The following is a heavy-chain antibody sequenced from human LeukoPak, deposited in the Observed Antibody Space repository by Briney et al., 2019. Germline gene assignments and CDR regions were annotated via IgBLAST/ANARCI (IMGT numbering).Heavy chain of an antibody. CDR2: ISAYNGNT. J-gene: IGHJ6*02. D-gene: IGHD6-19*01. Sequence: GASVKLSCKASGGTFSSYAISWVRQAPGQGLEWMGWISAYNGNTNYAQKLQGRVTMTTDTSTSTAYMELRSLRSDDTAVYYCARDTWGGSSGWNKAPVYGMDVWGQGTTVTVSS. CDR3: ARDTWGGSSGWNKAPVYGMDV. CDR1: GGTFSSYA. V-gene: IGHV1-18*01.